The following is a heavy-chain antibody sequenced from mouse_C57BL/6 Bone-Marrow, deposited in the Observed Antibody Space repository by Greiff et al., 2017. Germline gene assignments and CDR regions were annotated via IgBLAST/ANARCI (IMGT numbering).Heavy chain of an antibody. CDR2: IYPRSGNT. CDR1: GYTFTSYG. V-gene: IGHV1-81*01. D-gene: IGHD2-5*01. CDR3: ARVDYSNYGAY. J-gene: IGHJ3*01. Sequence: QVQLQQSGAELARPGASVKLSCKASGYTFTSYGISWVKQRTGQGLEWIGEIYPRSGNTYYNEKFKGKATLTADKSSSTAYMELRILTSEDSAVYFCARVDYSNYGAYWGQGTLVAVSA.